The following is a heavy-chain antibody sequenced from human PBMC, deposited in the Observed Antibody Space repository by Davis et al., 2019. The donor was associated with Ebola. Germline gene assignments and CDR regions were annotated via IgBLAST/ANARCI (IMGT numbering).Heavy chain of an antibody. V-gene: IGHV1-18*01. CDR3: ARRIGYCSGGSCYEGNWFDP. J-gene: IGHJ5*02. D-gene: IGHD2-15*01. CDR1: LYTFTSYG. CDR2: ISAYNGNT. Sequence: SVTVSRKASLYTFTSYGISWLRQAPGLGLAWMGWISAYNGNTNYAQKLQGRVTMTTDTSTSPAYMELRSLRSDDTAVYYCARRIGYCSGGSCYEGNWFDPWGQGTLVTVSS.